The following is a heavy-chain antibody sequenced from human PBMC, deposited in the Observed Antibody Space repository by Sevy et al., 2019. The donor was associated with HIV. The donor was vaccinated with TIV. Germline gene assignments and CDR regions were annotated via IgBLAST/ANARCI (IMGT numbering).Heavy chain of an antibody. Sequence: ASVKVSCKASGYTFSDYYMHWVRQAPGQGLEWMGRINPNSGGTNYAQNFQGRVTMTRDTSISTAYMELSRLRSDDTGVHYCARESSITIFGVFDYWGQGTLVTVSS. CDR2: INPNSGGT. D-gene: IGHD3-3*01. CDR3: ARESSITIFGVFDY. CDR1: GYTFSDYY. J-gene: IGHJ4*02. V-gene: IGHV1-2*02.